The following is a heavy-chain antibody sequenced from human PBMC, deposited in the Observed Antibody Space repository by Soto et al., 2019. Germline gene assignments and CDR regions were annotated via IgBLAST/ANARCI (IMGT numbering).Heavy chain of an antibody. CDR2: IYWDDDK. D-gene: IGHD3-16*01. Sequence: QITLKESGPTLVKPTQTLTLTCTFSGFSLTTRGVGVGWIRQPPGKALECLALIYWDDDKRYSPSLQSRLSITKATSKTPVVLTMTNVDPVDTATYYCAHIPNYYQYDWFDPWGQGTLVSVSS. CDR1: GFSLTTRGVG. CDR3: AHIPNYYQYDWFDP. V-gene: IGHV2-5*02. J-gene: IGHJ5*02.